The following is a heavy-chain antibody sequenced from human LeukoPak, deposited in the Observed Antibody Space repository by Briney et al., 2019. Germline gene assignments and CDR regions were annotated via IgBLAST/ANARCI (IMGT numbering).Heavy chain of an antibody. J-gene: IGHJ4*02. CDR1: GYTFSSYY. CDR2: INPSGGST. V-gene: IGHV1-46*01. CDR3: ARESPVGSGTDY. D-gene: IGHD3-10*01. Sequence: ASVKVSCKASGYTFSSYYMHWVRQAPGQGLEWIGIINPSGGSTSYAQKFQGRVTMTRDTSTSTVYMELSCLRSEDTAVYYCARESPVGSGTDYWGQGTLVTVSS.